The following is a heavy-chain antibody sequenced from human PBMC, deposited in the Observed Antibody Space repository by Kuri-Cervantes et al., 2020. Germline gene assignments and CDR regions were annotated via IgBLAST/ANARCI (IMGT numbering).Heavy chain of an antibody. CDR1: GFTFSSYW. J-gene: IGHJ4*02. D-gene: IGHD2-15*01. CDR2: ISSSGSTI. V-gene: IGHV3-48*04. CDR3: ARGAGRYCSGGSCHYFDY. Sequence: GGSLRLSCAASGFTFSSYWMSWVRQAPGKGLEWVSYISSSGSTIYYADSVKGRFTISRDNAKNSLYLQMNSLRAEDTAVYYCARGAGRYCSGGSCHYFDYWGQGTLVTVSS.